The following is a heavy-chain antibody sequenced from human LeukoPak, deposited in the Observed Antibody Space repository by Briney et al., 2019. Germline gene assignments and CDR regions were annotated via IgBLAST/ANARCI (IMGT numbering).Heavy chain of an antibody. J-gene: IGHJ4*02. D-gene: IGHD6-19*01. CDR1: GGTFSSYA. CDR3: ARAAVAVPRGFNY. CDR2: IIPILGIA. V-gene: IGHV1-69*04. Sequence: SVKVSCKASGGTFSSYAISWVRQAPGQGLEWMGRIIPILGIANYAQKFQGRVTITADKSTSTAYMELSSLRSEDTAVYYCARAAVAVPRGFNYWGQGTLVTASS.